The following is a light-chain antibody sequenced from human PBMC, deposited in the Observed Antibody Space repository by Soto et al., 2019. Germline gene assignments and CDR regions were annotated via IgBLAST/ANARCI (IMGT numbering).Light chain of an antibody. V-gene: IGKV3-20*01. CDR1: QSVSSSY. CDR2: GAS. J-gene: IGKJ1*01. CDR3: QQYGSSSWT. Sequence: EIELTQSPGTLSLSPGERATLSCRASQSVSSSYLAWYQQKPGQAPRLLSYGASSRATGIPDRVSGSGSGTEFTLTISRLEPEDFAVYYCQQYGSSSWTFGQGTKVDIK.